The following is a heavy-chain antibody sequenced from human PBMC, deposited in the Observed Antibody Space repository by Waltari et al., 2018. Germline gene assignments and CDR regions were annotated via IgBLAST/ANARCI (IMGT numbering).Heavy chain of an antibody. D-gene: IGHD2-2*01. Sequence: QVKLQESGPGLVRPSETLSLTCLVSDQSINSGFSWGGLRLPPGKGLEWFGSVYHSGATYYNPSLSSRFTISVDTSKNQVFLRLAAVTAADTGMYYCARDHSTCWSHDAYDVCGPGTMVTVAS. CDR3: ARDHSTCWSHDAYDV. CDR2: VYHSGAT. CDR1: DQSINSGFS. V-gene: IGHV4-38-2*02. J-gene: IGHJ3*01.